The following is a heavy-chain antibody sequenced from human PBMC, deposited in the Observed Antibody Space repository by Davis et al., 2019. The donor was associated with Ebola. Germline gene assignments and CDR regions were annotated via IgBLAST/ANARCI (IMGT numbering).Heavy chain of an antibody. Sequence: GESLKISCKGSGYSFTSYWIGWVRQMPGKGLEWMGIIYPGDSDTIYSPSFQGHVTISADKSITTAYLQWSSLKASDTAMYYCARDLGYSGYDWDDAFDIWGQGTMVTVSS. V-gene: IGHV5-51*01. CDR2: IYPGDSDT. D-gene: IGHD5-12*01. J-gene: IGHJ3*02. CDR1: GYSFTSYW. CDR3: ARDLGYSGYDWDDAFDI.